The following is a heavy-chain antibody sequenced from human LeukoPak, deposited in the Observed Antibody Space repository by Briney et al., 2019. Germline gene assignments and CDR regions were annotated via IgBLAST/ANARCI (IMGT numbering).Heavy chain of an antibody. D-gene: IGHD3-10*01. CDR3: ARHLSMVRGVITWFDP. CDR2: IYYSGST. V-gene: IGHV4-59*01. J-gene: IGHJ5*02. CDR1: GGSISSYY. Sequence: SETLSLTCTVSGGSISSYYWSWIRQPPGKGLEWIGYIYYSGSTNYNPSLKSRVTISVDTSKNQFSLKLSSVTAADTAVYYCARHLSMVRGVITWFDPWGQGTLVTVSS.